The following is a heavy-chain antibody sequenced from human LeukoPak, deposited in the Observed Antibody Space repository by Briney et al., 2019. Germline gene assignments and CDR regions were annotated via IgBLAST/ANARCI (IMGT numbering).Heavy chain of an antibody. Sequence: PGGSLRLSCAASGFTVSSNYMSWVRQAPGKGLEWVSVIYSGGSTYYADSVKGRFTISRDNSKNTLYLQMNSLRAEDTAVYYCAREGLPPRRANDYWGQGTLVTVSS. CDR3: AREGLPPRRANDY. J-gene: IGHJ4*02. CDR1: GFTVSSNY. D-gene: IGHD5/OR15-5a*01. V-gene: IGHV3-53*01. CDR2: IYSGGST.